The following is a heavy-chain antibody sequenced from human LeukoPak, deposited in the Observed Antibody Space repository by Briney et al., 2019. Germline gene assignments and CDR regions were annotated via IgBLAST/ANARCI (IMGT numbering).Heavy chain of an antibody. D-gene: IGHD2-2*01. Sequence: PGGSLRLSCAASGFTFDDYGMSWVRQAPGKGLEWVSAISGSGGSTYYADSVKGRFTISRDNSKNTLYLQMNSLRTEDTAVYYCAKDCDIVVVPALDDSGYDSEHFDYWGQGTLVTVSS. V-gene: IGHV3-23*01. J-gene: IGHJ4*02. CDR2: ISGSGGST. CDR1: GFTFDDYG. CDR3: AKDCDIVVVPALDDSGYDSEHFDY.